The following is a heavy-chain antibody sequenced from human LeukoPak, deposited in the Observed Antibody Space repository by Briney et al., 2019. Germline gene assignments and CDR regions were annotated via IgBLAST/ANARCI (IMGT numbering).Heavy chain of an antibody. CDR3: TGGVTNKK. J-gene: IGHJ4*02. CDR1: GFAFTSLS. CDR2: INQDGSEQ. D-gene: IGHD1/OR15-1a*01. V-gene: IGHV3-7*03. Sequence: GGSLRLSCAASGFAFTSLSMTWVRQPPGKGLEWVANINQDGSEQYCVDSVKGRVTISRDNAKTLLYLQMNNLRAEDTAVYYCTGGVTNKKWGQGTLVTVSS.